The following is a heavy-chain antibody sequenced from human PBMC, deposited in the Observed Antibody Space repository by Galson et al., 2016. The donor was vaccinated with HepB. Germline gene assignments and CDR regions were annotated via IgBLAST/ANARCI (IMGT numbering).Heavy chain of an antibody. Sequence: SLRLSCAASGFIFSSYGMNWVRQAPGKGLEWVSSISSSSRYIYYADSLKGRFTISRDNAKNSLYLQMNSLRAEDTAVYYCARGHYDFWSGPSRRAFDIWGQGTMVTVSS. CDR1: GFIFSSYG. CDR3: ARGHYDFWSGPSRRAFDI. V-gene: IGHV3-21*01. D-gene: IGHD3-3*01. CDR2: ISSSSRYI. J-gene: IGHJ3*02.